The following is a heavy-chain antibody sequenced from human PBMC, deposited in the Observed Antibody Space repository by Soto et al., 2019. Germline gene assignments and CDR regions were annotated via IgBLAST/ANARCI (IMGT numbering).Heavy chain of an antibody. CDR1: GGSISSSSYY. CDR3: ARQADTYYDFWSINWFDP. D-gene: IGHD3-3*01. J-gene: IGHJ5*02. Sequence: SETLSLTCTVSGGSISSSSYYWGWIRQPPGKGLEWIGSIYYSGSTYYNPSLKSRVPISVDTSKNQFSLKLSSVTAADTAVYYCARQADTYYDFWSINWFDPWGQGTLVTVSS. V-gene: IGHV4-39*01. CDR2: IYYSGST.